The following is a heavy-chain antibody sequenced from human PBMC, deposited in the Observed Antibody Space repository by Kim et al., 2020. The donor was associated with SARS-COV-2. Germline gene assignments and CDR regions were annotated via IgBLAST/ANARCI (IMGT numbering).Heavy chain of an antibody. J-gene: IGHJ3*02. V-gene: IGHV4-34*01. CDR3: ARAPFFWGGFHPNDAFD. CDR1: GGSFSGYY. CDR2: INHSGST. D-gene: IGHD3-3*01. Sequence: SETLSLTCAVYGGSFSGYYWSWIRQPPGKGLEWIGEINHSGSTNYNPSLKSRVTISVDTSKNQFSLKLSSVTAADTAVYYCARAPFFWGGFHPNDAFD.